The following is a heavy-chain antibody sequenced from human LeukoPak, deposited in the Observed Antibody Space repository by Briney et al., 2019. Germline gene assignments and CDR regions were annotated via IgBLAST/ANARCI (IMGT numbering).Heavy chain of an antibody. V-gene: IGHV4-39*07. CDR1: GGSISSSSYY. CDR3: ARGSMVRGVIIKGLNYFDY. CDR2: IYYSGST. J-gene: IGHJ4*02. Sequence: SETLSLTCTVSGGSISSSSYYWGWIRQPPGKGLEWIGSIYYSGSTYYNPSLKSRVTISVDTSKNQFSLKLSSVTAADTAVYYCARGSMVRGVIIKGLNYFDYWGQGTLVTVSS. D-gene: IGHD3-10*01.